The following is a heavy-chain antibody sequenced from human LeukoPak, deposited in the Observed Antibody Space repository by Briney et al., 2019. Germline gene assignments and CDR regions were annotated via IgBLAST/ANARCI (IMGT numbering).Heavy chain of an antibody. J-gene: IGHJ4*02. V-gene: IGHV3-15*01. CDR1: GFTVSSNY. CDR3: TTDLYYGSKY. CDR2: IKSKTDGGTT. D-gene: IGHD3-10*01. Sequence: GGSLRLSCAASGFTVSSNYMSWVRQAPGKGLEWVGRIKSKTDGGTTDYAAPVKGRFTISRDDSKNTLYLQMNSLKTEDTAVYYCTTDLYYGSKYWGQGTLVTVSS.